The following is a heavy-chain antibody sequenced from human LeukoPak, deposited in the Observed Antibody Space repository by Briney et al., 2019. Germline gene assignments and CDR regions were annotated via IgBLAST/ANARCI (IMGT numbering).Heavy chain of an antibody. J-gene: IGHJ4*02. D-gene: IGHD6-13*01. Sequence: GGSLRLSCAASGFTFSSYGMNWVRQAPGKGLEWVSSISSSSSYIYYADSVKGRFTISRDNAKNSLYLQMNSLRAGDTAVYYCARVDAQLVKHWGQGTLVTVSS. CDR1: GFTFSSYG. CDR3: ARVDAQLVKH. V-gene: IGHV3-21*01. CDR2: ISSSSSYI.